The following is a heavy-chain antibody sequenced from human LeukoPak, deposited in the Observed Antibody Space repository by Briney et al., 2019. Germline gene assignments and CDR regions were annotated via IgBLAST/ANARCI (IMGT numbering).Heavy chain of an antibody. CDR1: GGSISSYY. CDR2: IYTSGST. D-gene: IGHD3-22*01. J-gene: IGHJ4*02. Sequence: SETLSLTCTVSGGSISSYYWSWIRQPAGKGLEWIGRIYTSGSTNYNPSLKSRVTMSVDTSKNQFSLKLSSVTAADTAVYYCARGSYDSSGYHSDYWGQGTLVTVSS. V-gene: IGHV4-4*07. CDR3: ARGSYDSSGYHSDY.